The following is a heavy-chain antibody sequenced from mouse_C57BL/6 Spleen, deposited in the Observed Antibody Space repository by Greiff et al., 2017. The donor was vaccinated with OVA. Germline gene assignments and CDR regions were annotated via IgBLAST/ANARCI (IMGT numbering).Heavy chain of an antibody. V-gene: IGHV1-64*01. CDR2: IHPNSGST. D-gene: IGHD1-1*01. CDR3: ARSYYYGYYFDY. CDR1: GYTFTSYW. J-gene: IGHJ2*01. Sequence: VQLQQPGAELVKPGASVKLSCKASGYTFTSYWMHWVKQRPGQGLEWIGMIHPNSGSTNYNEKFKSKATLTVDKSSSTAYMQLSSLTSEDSAVYYCARSYYYGYYFDYWGQGTTRTVSS.